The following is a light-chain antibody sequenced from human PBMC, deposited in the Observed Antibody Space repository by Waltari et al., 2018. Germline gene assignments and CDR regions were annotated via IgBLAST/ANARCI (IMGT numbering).Light chain of an antibody. J-gene: IGLJ2*01. CDR2: EDS. V-gene: IGLV3-25*03. CDR1: ALPKQY. CDR3: QSADSSGTYVV. Sequence: SYELTQPPSVSVSPGQPARITCSGDALPKQYAYWYQQKPGQAPVLVIYEDSGRPSGIPERFSGSSSGTTVTLTISGVQAEDEADYYCQSADSSGTYVVFGGGTKLTVL.